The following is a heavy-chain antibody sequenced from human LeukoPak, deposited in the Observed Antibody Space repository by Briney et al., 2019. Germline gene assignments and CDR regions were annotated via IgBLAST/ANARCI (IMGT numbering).Heavy chain of an antibody. CDR1: NGSTSSFY. CDR2: ISYTGST. J-gene: IGHJ4*02. D-gene: IGHD7-27*01. CDR3: ARHFGLGMFDS. V-gene: IGHV4-59*08. Sequence: PSETLSLTCSVSNGSTSSFYWNWIRQPPGKGLEWIGYISYTGSTNYNPSLRSRVTLSIDTSRNQFSLKLRSVTAADTAVYYCARHFGLGMFDSWGQGTLVAVSS.